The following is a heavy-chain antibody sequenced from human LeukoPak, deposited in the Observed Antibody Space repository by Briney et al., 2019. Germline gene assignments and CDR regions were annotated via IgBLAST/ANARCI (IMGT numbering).Heavy chain of an antibody. D-gene: IGHD3-9*01. CDR2: ISYDGKNM. V-gene: IGHV3-30*03. CDR1: GFTFSSYG. Sequence: PGGSLRLSCAASGFTFSSYGMHWVRQAPGKGLEWVAVISYDGKNMYYADSVKGRFTISRDNSQNTLYLQMNSLRVEDTGVYYFASYHIFTGFHSPFDYWGQGSLVTVSS. CDR3: ASYHIFTGFHSPFDY. J-gene: IGHJ4*02.